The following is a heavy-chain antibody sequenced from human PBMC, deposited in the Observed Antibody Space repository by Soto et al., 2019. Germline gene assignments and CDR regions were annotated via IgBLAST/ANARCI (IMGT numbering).Heavy chain of an antibody. CDR2: IKHDGSEK. J-gene: IGHJ3*02. D-gene: IGHD1-26*01. Sequence: GGSLRLSCAGSGFTFSDYWMSWVRQAPGKGLEWVANIKHDGSEKEYVDSLKGRVTISRDNAKNSLYLQMNSLRAEDTALYYCARARWELLNNALDIWGQGTMVT. V-gene: IGHV3-7*01. CDR3: ARARWELLNNALDI. CDR1: GFTFSDYW.